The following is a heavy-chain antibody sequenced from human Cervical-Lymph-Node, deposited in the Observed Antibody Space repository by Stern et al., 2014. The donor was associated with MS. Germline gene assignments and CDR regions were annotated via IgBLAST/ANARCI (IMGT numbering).Heavy chain of an antibody. D-gene: IGHD2-15*01. CDR2: LNSDGTTP. CDR1: GFTFSSYW. V-gene: IGHV3-74*02. Sequence: EVQLVESGGGLVQPGGSLRLSCATSGFTFSSYWMHWVRQAPGKGLEWVSRLNSDGTTPVYADSVKGRFTISRDNAKNTVYLQMNSLTAEDTALYYCARGYCSGGSCYLFDYWGQGTLVTVSS. J-gene: IGHJ4*02. CDR3: ARGYCSGGSCYLFDY.